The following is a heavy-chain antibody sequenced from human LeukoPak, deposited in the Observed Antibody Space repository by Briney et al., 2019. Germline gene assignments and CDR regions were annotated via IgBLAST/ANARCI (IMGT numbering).Heavy chain of an antibody. J-gene: IGHJ4*02. CDR3: ARGGGTGWYPDS. V-gene: IGHV1-18*01. D-gene: IGHD6-19*01. CDR2: ISGYGQNT. Sequence: ASVKVSCKVSAYTFVNYYMTWVRQAPGQGLEWMGWISGYGQNTNYAQKFQGRVTMTTDTSTTTGYMELRSLTSDDAAVYYCARGGGTGWYPDSWGQGTLVTVSS. CDR1: AYTFVNYY.